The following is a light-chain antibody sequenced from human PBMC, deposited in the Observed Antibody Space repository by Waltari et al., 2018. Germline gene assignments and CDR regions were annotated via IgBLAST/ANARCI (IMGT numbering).Light chain of an antibody. Sequence: DIVMTQSPDSLLVSLGERATLSCNSSQSILYTPNDKNYLAWYQQKAGQPPRLLVHWASIRESGVPDRFRGSGSGTDFTLTISNLQPEDVAFYWCQQYFNSPIAFGQGTRLEIK. CDR3: QQYFNSPIA. V-gene: IGKV4-1*01. J-gene: IGKJ5*01. CDR1: QSILYTPNDKNY. CDR2: WAS.